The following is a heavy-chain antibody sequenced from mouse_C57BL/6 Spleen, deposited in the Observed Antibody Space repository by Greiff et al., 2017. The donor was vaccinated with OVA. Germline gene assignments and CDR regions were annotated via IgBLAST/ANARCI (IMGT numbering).Heavy chain of an antibody. J-gene: IGHJ4*01. CDR3: ARGSSGYAYAMDY. V-gene: IGHV1-54*01. CDR1: GYAFTNYL. Sequence: VQLQQSGAELVRPGTSVKVSCKASGYAFTNYLIEWVKQRPGQGLEWIGVINPGSGGTNYNEKFKGKATLTADKSSSTAYMQLSSLTSEDSAVYFCARGSSGYAYAMDYWGQGTSVTVSS. CDR2: INPGSGGT. D-gene: IGHD3-2*02.